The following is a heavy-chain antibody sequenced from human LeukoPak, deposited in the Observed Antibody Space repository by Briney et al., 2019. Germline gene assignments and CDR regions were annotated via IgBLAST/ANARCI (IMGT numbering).Heavy chain of an antibody. J-gene: IGHJ4*02. Sequence: ASVKVSCKASGFTFTSSAMQWVRQARGQRLEWIGWIVVGSGNTNYAQKLQGRVTMTTDTSTSTAYMELRSLRSDDTAVYYCARDSSPNLPAIGYRSSTSCSFDYWGQGTLVTVSS. D-gene: IGHD2-2*01. V-gene: IGHV1-58*02. CDR1: GFTFTSSA. CDR2: IVVGSGNT. CDR3: ARDSSPNLPAIGYRSSTSCSFDY.